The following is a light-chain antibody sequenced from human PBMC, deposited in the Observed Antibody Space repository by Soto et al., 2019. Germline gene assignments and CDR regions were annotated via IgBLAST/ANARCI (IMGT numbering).Light chain of an antibody. J-gene: IGKJ4*01. V-gene: IGKV2-28*01. CDR3: MQALSAPLT. CDR2: FAS. Sequence: IVMTQSPLSLPVTPGEPASISCRSSQSLLHGTGNTYLDWYVQKPGQSPQLLIYFASNRASGVPDRFSGSVSGTNFTLKISRVHTEDVGVYYRMQALSAPLTFGGGTKVEIK. CDR1: QSLLHGTGNTY.